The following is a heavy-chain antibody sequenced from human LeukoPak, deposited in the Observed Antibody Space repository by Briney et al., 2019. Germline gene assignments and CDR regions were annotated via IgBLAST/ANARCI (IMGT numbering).Heavy chain of an antibody. V-gene: IGHV1-2*02. CDR2: INANSGGA. J-gene: IGHJ4*02. CDR3: ARYPLGYSGYLKD. D-gene: IGHD5-12*01. CDR1: GYTFTDYH. Sequence: ASVKVSCKASGYTFTDYHMHWVRQAPGQGLEWVGWINANSGGANYAQEFQSRVTMTRDTSISTAYMELSRLRSDDTAVYYCARYPLGYSGYLKDWGQGTLVTVSS.